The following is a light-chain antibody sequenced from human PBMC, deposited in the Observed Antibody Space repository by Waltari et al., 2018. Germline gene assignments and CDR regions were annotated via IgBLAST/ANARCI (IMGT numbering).Light chain of an antibody. CDR1: QYITGGW. CDR3: QQYDGSVVT. Sequence: EIVLTQSPGTLSLSPGERVILSCRASQYITGGWMTWYHQKPGQAPRLLIYAASTRAHGVPDRFSGSGSGTDFTLTISRLEPEDSGVYYCQQYDGSVVTFGGGTKVEIK. J-gene: IGKJ4*01. V-gene: IGKV3-20*01. CDR2: AAS.